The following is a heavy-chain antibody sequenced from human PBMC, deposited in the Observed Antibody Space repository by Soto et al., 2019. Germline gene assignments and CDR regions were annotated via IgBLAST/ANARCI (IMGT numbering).Heavy chain of an antibody. Sequence: EVQLVESGGGLVQPGGSLRLSCAASGFTFSSYWMHWVRQVPEKGLVWVSRINSDGSITNYADAVKGRFTISRDNVKNTLYLQRNRLRAEDTAVYYCVRYPRSVGGSYRPDYWGQGTLVTVSS. J-gene: IGHJ4*02. CDR2: INSDGSIT. CDR3: VRYPRSVGGSYRPDY. D-gene: IGHD3-16*02. CDR1: GFTFSSYW. V-gene: IGHV3-74*01.